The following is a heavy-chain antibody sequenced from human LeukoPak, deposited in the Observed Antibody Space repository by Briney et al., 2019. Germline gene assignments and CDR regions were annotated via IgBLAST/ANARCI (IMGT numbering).Heavy chain of an antibody. Sequence: GGSLRLSCAASGFTFNSYGMHWVRQAPGKGLEWVAFVRSDGSTKYYADSVKGRFTISRDNSKNTQYLQMNSLRADDTAVYYCAKDSPALGHCFFDIWGKGTMVPVFS. CDR3: AKDSPALGHCFFDI. V-gene: IGHV3-30*02. J-gene: IGHJ3*02. CDR2: VRSDGSTK. D-gene: IGHD2-15*01. CDR1: GFTFNSYG.